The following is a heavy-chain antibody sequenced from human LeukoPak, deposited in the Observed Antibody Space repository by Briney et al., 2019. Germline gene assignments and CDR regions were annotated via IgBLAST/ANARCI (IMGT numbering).Heavy chain of an antibody. Sequence: ASVKVSCKASGYTFTSYDINWVRQATGQGLEWMGWMNPNSGNTGYAQRFQGRVTMTRNTSISTAYMELSSLRSEDTAVYYCARRHGRCSDGSCYYPDYWGQGTLVTVSS. V-gene: IGHV1-8*01. CDR2: MNPNSGNT. D-gene: IGHD2-15*01. J-gene: IGHJ4*02. CDR1: GYTFTSYD. CDR3: ARRHGRCSDGSCYYPDY.